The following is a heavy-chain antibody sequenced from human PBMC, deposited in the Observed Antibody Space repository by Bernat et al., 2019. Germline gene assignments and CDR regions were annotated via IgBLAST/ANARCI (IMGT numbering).Heavy chain of an antibody. CDR3: AKSDHYDSSGKSFDY. J-gene: IGHJ4*02. CDR1: GFTFSSYG. Sequence: QVQLVESGGGVVQPGRSLRLPCAASGFTFSSYGMHWVRQAPGKGLEWVAVISYDGSNKYYADSVKGRFTISRDNSKNTLYLQMNSLRAEDTAVYYCAKSDHYDSSGKSFDYWGQGTLVTVSS. CDR2: ISYDGSNK. D-gene: IGHD3-22*01. V-gene: IGHV3-30*18.